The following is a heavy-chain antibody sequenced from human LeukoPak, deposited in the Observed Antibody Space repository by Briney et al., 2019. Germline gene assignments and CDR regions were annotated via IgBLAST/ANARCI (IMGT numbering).Heavy chain of an antibody. CDR3: ARAITMIVVVPVH. CDR2: VNPSGGST. J-gene: IGHJ4*02. D-gene: IGHD3-22*01. CDR1: GYTFTSYY. Sequence: ASVKVSCKASGYTFTSYYMHWVRQAPGQGLEWMGIVNPSGGSTSYAQKFQGRVTMTRDTSTSTVYMELSSLRSEDTAVYYCARAITMIVVVPVHWGQGTLVTVSS. V-gene: IGHV1-46*01.